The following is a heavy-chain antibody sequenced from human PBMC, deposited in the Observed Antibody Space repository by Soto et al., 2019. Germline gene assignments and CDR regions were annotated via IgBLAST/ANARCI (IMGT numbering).Heavy chain of an antibody. CDR1: GFNFSTSG. Sequence: QVHLVESGGGVVQPGRSVRLSCAASGFNFSTSGMHWVRQAPGKGLEWVTVISYDGGDKYYAESVKGRFSISRDNSKNTLYLQMNSLRTEDTATYYCAKGQIVATGRGHYGLDVWGQGTTVTVSS. CDR3: AKGQIVATGRGHYGLDV. V-gene: IGHV3-30*18. J-gene: IGHJ6*02. CDR2: ISYDGGDK. D-gene: IGHD5-12*01.